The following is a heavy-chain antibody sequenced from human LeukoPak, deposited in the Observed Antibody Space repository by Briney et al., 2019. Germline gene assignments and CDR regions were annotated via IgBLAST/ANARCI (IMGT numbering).Heavy chain of an antibody. D-gene: IGHD3-3*01. CDR1: GGSISSYY. V-gene: IGHV4-59*01. Sequence: SETLSLTCTVSGGSISSYYWSWIRQPPGKGLEWIGYIYYSGSTNYNPSLKSRVTISVDTSKNQFSLKLSSVTAADTAVYYCARGYYDFWSTLMRGWFDLWGQGTLVTVSS. CDR2: IYYSGST. CDR3: ARGYYDFWSTLMRGWFDL. J-gene: IGHJ5*02.